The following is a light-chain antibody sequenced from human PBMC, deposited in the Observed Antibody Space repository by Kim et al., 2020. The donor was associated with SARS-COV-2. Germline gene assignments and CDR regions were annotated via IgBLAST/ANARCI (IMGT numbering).Light chain of an antibody. CDR2: KDN. CDR1: SSNIGSNF. Sequence: GQRVTTSCSGISSNIGSNFVYWYQQLPGAAPKLLIDKDNQRPSWVPDRFSGSKSGTSASLAISGLRSEDEADYYCAAWDDSLSGQVFGGGTQLTVL. CDR3: AAWDDSLSGQV. J-gene: IGLJ3*02. V-gene: IGLV1-47*01.